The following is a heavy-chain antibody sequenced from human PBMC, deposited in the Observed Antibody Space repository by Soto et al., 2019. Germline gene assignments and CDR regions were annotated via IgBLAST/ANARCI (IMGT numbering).Heavy chain of an antibody. Sequence: SETLSLTCTVSGGSISSSSYYWGWIRQPPGKGLEWIGSIYYSGSTYYNPSLKSRVTISVDTSKNQFSLKLSSVTAADTAVYYCARRYPGRIAAAGTRENWGQGTLVTVSS. V-gene: IGHV4-39*01. CDR1: GGSISSSSYY. D-gene: IGHD6-13*01. J-gene: IGHJ4*02. CDR2: IYYSGST. CDR3: ARRYPGRIAAAGTREN.